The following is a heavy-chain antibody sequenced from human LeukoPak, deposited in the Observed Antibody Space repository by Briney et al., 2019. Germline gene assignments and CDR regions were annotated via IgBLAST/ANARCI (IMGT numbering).Heavy chain of an antibody. J-gene: IGHJ6*03. V-gene: IGHV4-4*07. CDR2: FYPSGST. D-gene: IGHD1-7*01. CDR1: GGSISSYY. CDR3: ARDTYNWNYTAPYYYYMDV. Sequence: SETLSLTCTVSGGSISSYYWTWIRQPAGKGLEWIGRFYPSGSTNYNPSLKSRVTMSVDTSKNQFSLKLSSVTAADTAVYYCARDTYNWNYTAPYYYYMDVWGRGTTVTVSS.